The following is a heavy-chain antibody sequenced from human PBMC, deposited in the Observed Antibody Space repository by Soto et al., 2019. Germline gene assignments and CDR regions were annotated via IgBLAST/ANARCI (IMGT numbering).Heavy chain of an antibody. J-gene: IGHJ5*02. D-gene: IGHD5-18*01. CDR3: ARVMRSLLSITALDT. V-gene: IGHV1-46*01. CDR2: SDPSDGKT. CDR1: GYTFTRDQ. Sequence: QVQLVQSGAEVKKPGASVKVSCKASGYTFTRDQIHWVRQAPGQGLEWMGMSDPSDGKTNYAQKSQGKVTMTRDTSTSTVYMALSSLRSEDTAIYFCARVMRSLLSITALDTWGQGTLVTVSS.